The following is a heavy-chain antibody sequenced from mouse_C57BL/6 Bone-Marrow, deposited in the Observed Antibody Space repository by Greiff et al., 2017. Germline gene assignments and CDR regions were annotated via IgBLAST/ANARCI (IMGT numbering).Heavy chain of an antibody. J-gene: IGHJ1*03. Sequence: QVQLQQPGAELVMPGASVKLSCKASGYTFTSYWMHWVKQRPGQGLEWIGEIDPSDSYTNYNQKFKGKSTLTVDTSSSTAYMQLSSLTSEDSAVYDCAREATIVKGYWYFDVWGRGTTVTVSS. V-gene: IGHV1-69*01. CDR1: GYTFTSYW. CDR3: AREATIVKGYWYFDV. CDR2: IDPSDSYT. D-gene: IGHD2-12*01.